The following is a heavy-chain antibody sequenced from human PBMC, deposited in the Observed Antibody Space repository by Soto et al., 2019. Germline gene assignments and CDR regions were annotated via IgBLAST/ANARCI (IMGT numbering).Heavy chain of an antibody. D-gene: IGHD3-22*01. CDR3: AKDFSPEGRSPDSFDI. Sequence: PGGSLRLSCAASGFTFSNYGMHCVRQAPGKGLEWLAVISFDGSHEYYADSVKGRFTISRDNSKNTLYLQMNSLRAEDTALYYCAKDFSPEGRSPDSFDIWGQGTMVTVSS. CDR2: ISFDGSHE. CDR1: GFTFSNYG. V-gene: IGHV3-30*18. J-gene: IGHJ3*02.